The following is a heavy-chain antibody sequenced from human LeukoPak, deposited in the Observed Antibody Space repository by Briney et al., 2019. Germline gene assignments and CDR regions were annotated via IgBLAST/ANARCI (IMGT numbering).Heavy chain of an antibody. CDR3: ARDANLNLDYGGNPASDY. J-gene: IGHJ4*02. CDR2: ISAYNGNT. CDR1: GYTFTSYG. D-gene: IGHD4-23*01. V-gene: IGHV1-18*01. Sequence: ASVKVSCKASGYTFTSYGISWVRQAPGQGLEWMGWISAYNGNTNYAQKLQGRVAMTTDTSTSTAYVELRSLRSDDTAVYYCARDANLNLDYGGNPASDYWGQGTLVTVSS.